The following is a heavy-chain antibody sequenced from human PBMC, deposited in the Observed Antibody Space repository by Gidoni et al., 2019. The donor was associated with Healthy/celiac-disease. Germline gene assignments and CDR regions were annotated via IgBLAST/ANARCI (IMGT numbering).Heavy chain of an antibody. CDR2: INAGNGNT. CDR1: GYTFPSYA. V-gene: IGHV1-3*01. Sequence: QVQLVQSGAAVKKPGASVKVSCTASGYTFPSYAMHWGRQAPGQRLEWMGWINAGNGNTKDSQKFQGRVTITRDTSASTAYMELSSLRSEDTAVYYCARARIAAADQYNWFDPWGQGTLVTVSS. D-gene: IGHD6-13*01. J-gene: IGHJ5*02. CDR3: ARARIAAADQYNWFDP.